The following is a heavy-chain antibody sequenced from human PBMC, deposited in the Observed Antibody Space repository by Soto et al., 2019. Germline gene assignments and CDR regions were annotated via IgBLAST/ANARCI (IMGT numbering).Heavy chain of an antibody. CDR1: GYSISSGSY. CDR2: IYHGGTT. D-gene: IGHD4-17*01. CDR3: ARLRGEDYGDYSAIGKKYWYFDL. V-gene: IGHV4-38-2*02. J-gene: IGHJ2*01. Sequence: NPSETLSLTCTVSGYSISSGSYWAWIRQPPGKGPEWIASIYHGGTTFYNPSLKSRITISVDTSNNQFSLKLTSVTAADTAVYYCARLRGEDYGDYSAIGKKYWYFDLWGRGTLVTVSS.